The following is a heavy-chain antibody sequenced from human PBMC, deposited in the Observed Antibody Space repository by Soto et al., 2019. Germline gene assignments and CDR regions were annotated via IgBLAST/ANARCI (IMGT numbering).Heavy chain of an antibody. Sequence: QVQLVQSGAEVKKPGASVKVSCKASGYTFTSYGISWVRQAPGQGLEWMGWISAYNGNTNYAQKLQGRVTMTTDTSTGTAYMQRRSLRSDYTAEYYCARAGYYDRSGYRSDFDYWGQGTLVTVAS. CDR2: ISAYNGNT. D-gene: IGHD3-22*01. CDR3: ARAGYYDRSGYRSDFDY. V-gene: IGHV1-18*01. J-gene: IGHJ4*02. CDR1: GYTFTSYG.